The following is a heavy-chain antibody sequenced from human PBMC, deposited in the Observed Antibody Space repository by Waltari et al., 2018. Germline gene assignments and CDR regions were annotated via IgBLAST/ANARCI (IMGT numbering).Heavy chain of an antibody. CDR1: GFTFSSYW. D-gene: IGHD3-10*01. V-gene: IGHV3-7*01. Sequence: EVQLVESGGGLVQPGGSLRLSCAASGFTFSSYWMSWVRQAPGKGLEWVANIKQDGSEKYDVDAVKGRFTISRDNAKNSLYLQMNSLRAEDTAVYYCARDRGYYGMDVWGQGTTVTVSS. J-gene: IGHJ6*02. CDR2: IKQDGSEK. CDR3: ARDRGYYGMDV.